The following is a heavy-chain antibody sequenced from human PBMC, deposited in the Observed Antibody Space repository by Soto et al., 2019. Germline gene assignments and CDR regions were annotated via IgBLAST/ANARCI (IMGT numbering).Heavy chain of an antibody. D-gene: IGHD4-17*01. Sequence: GGSLRLSCAASGFTFSSYSMNWVRQAPGKGLEWVSSISSSSSYIYYADSVKGRFTISRDNAKNSLYLQMNSLRAEDTAVYYCARQYTVTTDPNYYYYYGMDVWGQGTTVTVSS. CDR1: GFTFSSYS. CDR2: ISSSSSYI. V-gene: IGHV3-21*03. CDR3: ARQYTVTTDPNYYYYYGMDV. J-gene: IGHJ6*02.